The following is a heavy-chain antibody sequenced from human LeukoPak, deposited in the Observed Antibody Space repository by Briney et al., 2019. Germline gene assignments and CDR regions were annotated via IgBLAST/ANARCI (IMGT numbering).Heavy chain of an antibody. CDR1: GFTFSSYS. D-gene: IGHD6-13*01. CDR2: ISSSSSYI. Sequence: GGSLRLSCAASGFTFSSYSMNWVRQAPGKGLEWVSSISSSSSYIYYADSVKGRFTISRDNAKNSLYLQMNSLRAEDTAVYYCARDMSIAAAGTHREDYWGQGTLVTVSS. CDR3: ARDMSIAAAGTHREDY. J-gene: IGHJ4*02. V-gene: IGHV3-21*01.